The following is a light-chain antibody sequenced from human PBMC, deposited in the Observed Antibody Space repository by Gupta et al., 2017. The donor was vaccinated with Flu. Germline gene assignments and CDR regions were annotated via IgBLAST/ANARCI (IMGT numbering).Light chain of an antibody. Sequence: GDRVTITCRASQGIRNELGWYQQKPGKAPQRLVYAASTLQTGAPSRFSGSGSGTEFNITISSLQPEDVATYYCLHHNTYLWTFGQGTRVEIK. V-gene: IGKV1-17*01. CDR2: AAS. CDR3: LHHNTYLWT. J-gene: IGKJ1*01. CDR1: QGIRNE.